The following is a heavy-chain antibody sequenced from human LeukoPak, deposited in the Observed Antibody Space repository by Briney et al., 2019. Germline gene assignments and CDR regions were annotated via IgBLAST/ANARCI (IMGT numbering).Heavy chain of an antibody. CDR1: GGSFSGYY. CDR3: ARGTSIAVAGDTYWYFDL. V-gene: IGHV4-34*01. CDR2: INHSGST. D-gene: IGHD6-19*01. Sequence: PSETLSLTCAVSGGSFSGYYWSWIRHPPGKGLEWIGEINHSGSTDYNPSLKSRVTISVDTSKNQFSLKLSSVTAADTVVYYCARGTSIAVAGDTYWYFDLWGRGTLVTVSS. J-gene: IGHJ2*01.